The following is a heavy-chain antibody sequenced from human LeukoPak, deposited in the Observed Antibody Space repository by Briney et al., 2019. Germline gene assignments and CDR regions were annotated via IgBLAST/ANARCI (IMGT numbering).Heavy chain of an antibody. CDR1: GGSISSYY. CDR3: ARRGSYYTFDY. Sequence: SETLSLTCTVSGGSISSYYWSWIRQPPGKGLEWIGYIYYSGSTNYNPSLKSRVTISVDTSKNQFSLKLSSVTAADTAVYYCARRGSYYTFDYWGQGTLVTVSS. D-gene: IGHD1-26*01. V-gene: IGHV4-59*08. J-gene: IGHJ4*02. CDR2: IYYSGST.